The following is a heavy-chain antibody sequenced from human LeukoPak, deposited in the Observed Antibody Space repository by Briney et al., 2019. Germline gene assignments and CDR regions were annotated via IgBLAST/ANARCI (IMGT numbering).Heavy chain of an antibody. CDR1: GFTFSSYA. Sequence: GGSLRLSCAASGFTFSSYAMHWVRQAPGKGLEWVAVMSYDGSNKFYAGSVKGRFTISRDNSKNMLYLQMNSLRADDTAVYYCARENYGDLYFDYWGQGSLVTVSS. CDR2: MSYDGSNK. D-gene: IGHD4-17*01. V-gene: IGHV3-30-3*01. CDR3: ARENYGDLYFDY. J-gene: IGHJ4*02.